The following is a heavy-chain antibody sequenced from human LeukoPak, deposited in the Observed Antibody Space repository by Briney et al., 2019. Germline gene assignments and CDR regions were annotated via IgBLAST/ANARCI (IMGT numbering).Heavy chain of an antibody. Sequence: PGRSLRLSCAASGFTFSSYGMHWVRQAPGKGLEWVAVISYDGSNKYYADSVKGRFTISRDNSKNTLYLQMNSLRAEDTAVYYCAKDHFLVSAAAIENGYGMDVWGQGTTVTVSS. CDR3: AKDHFLVSAAAIENGYGMDV. J-gene: IGHJ6*02. CDR2: ISYDGSNK. D-gene: IGHD2-2*01. CDR1: GFTFSSYG. V-gene: IGHV3-30*18.